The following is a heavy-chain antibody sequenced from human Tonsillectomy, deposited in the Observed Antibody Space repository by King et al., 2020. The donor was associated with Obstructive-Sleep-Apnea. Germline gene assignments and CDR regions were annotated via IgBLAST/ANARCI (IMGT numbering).Heavy chain of an antibody. Sequence: VQLVESGGGLVKPGGSLRLSCAASVFTFSSYSMNWVRQAPGKGQEWVSFISSSSSYIYYADSVKGRFAISRDNAKNSLYLQMNSLRAEDTAVYYCARVGAAAGTDYWGQGTLVTVSS. D-gene: IGHD6-13*01. CDR3: ARVGAAAGTDY. CDR1: VFTFSSYS. V-gene: IGHV3-21*01. CDR2: ISSSSSYI. J-gene: IGHJ4*02.